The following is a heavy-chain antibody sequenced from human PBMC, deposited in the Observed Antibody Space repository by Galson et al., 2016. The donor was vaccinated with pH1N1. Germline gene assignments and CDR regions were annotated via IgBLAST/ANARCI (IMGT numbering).Heavy chain of an antibody. CDR1: EATFSANT. V-gene: IGHV1-69*02. CDR2: IVPMLELT. CDR3: ARVGYGDSYASEQYLNT. D-gene: IGHD4-17*01. Sequence: SVKVSCKASEATFSANTITWVRQAPGQGLEWIGRIVPMLELTNYSQRFQGRVTLSAAKFAGTAYMELRSLRSEDPAVYYCARVGYGDSYASEQYLNTWGQGTLVTVSS. J-gene: IGHJ5*02.